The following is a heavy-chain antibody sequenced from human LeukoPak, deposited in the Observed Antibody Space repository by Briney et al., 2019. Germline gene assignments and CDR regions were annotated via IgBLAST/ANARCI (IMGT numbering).Heavy chain of an antibody. J-gene: IGHJ4*02. V-gene: IGHV1-18*01. CDR1: GYTFTTYA. D-gene: IGHD3-22*01. CDR2: ISAYNGNT. CDR3: ARDYDYYDSSGYYRYFDY. Sequence: GASVKVSCKASGYTFTTYAISWVRQAPGQGLEWMGWISAYNGNTNYAQKLQGRVTMTTDTSTSTAYMELRSLRSDDTAVYYCARDYDYYDSSGYYRYFDYWGQGALVTVSS.